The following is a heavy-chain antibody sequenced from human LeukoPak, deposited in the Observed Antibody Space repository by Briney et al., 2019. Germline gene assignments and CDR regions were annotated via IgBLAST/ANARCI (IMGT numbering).Heavy chain of an antibody. V-gene: IGHV1-24*01. D-gene: IGHD1-26*01. CDR2: FDPEDGET. Sequence: GASVKVSCXVSGYTLTELSMHWVRRAPGKGLEWMGGFDPEDGETIYAQKFQGRVTMTEDTSTDTAYMELSSLRSEDTAVYYCATELLVGARFDPWGQGTLVTVSS. CDR3: ATELLVGARFDP. J-gene: IGHJ5*02. CDR1: GYTLTELS.